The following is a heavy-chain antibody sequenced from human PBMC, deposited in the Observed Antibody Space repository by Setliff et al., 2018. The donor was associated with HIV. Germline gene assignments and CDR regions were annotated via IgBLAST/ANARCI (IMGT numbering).Heavy chain of an antibody. CDR3: ARGPGTPRITMVRGFYLDV. CDR1: GGSISSYY. CDR2: IYYSGST. Sequence: ASETLSLTCTVSGGSISSYYWSWIRQPPGNGLEWIGYIYYSGSTNYNPSLKSRVTISIDTSKNQFSLKLNSLTAADTAVYYCARGPGTPRITMVRGFYLDVWGKGTTVTVSS. V-gene: IGHV4-59*01. D-gene: IGHD3-10*01. J-gene: IGHJ6*03.